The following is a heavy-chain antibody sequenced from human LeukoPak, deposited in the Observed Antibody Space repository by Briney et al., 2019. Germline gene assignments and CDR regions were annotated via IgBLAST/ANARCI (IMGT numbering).Heavy chain of an antibody. D-gene: IGHD3-9*01. V-gene: IGHV3-53*01. CDR2: IYSGGTT. CDR1: GFTVSSNY. Sequence: GGSPRLSCAASGFTVSSNYMSWVRQAPGTGLEWVSVIYSGGTTYYADSVKGRFTISRDNSKNTLYLQMNSLRAEDTAVYYCASPPPRYFDWLLLGYWGQGTLVTVSS. J-gene: IGHJ4*02. CDR3: ASPPPRYFDWLLLGY.